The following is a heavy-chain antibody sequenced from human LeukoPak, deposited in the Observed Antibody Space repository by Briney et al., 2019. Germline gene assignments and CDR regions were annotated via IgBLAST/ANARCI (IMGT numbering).Heavy chain of an antibody. J-gene: IGHJ5*02. V-gene: IGHV4-34*01. Sequence: KSSETLSLTCGDYGGSFSGYYWSWIRQPPGKGLEWFGEINHSGSTNYNPSLKSRVTISVDTSKNQFSLKLSSVAAADTAVYYCARGPWYSSSWYRRGNWFDPWGQGTLVTVSS. CDR2: INHSGST. D-gene: IGHD6-13*01. CDR3: ARGPWYSSSWYRRGNWFDP. CDR1: GGSFSGYY.